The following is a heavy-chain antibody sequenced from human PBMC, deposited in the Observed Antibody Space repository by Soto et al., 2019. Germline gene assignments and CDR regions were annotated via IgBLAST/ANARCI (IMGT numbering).Heavy chain of an antibody. CDR1: GGSFTSFI. D-gene: IGHD2-15*01. J-gene: IGHJ6*02. CDR3: AKSPNPGSATPYYYGMDV. V-gene: IGHV1-69*02. CDR2: IIPVLDVE. Sequence: QVQLVQSGAEVKKPGSSVKVSCKASGGSFTSFIVTWVRQAPGQGLEWMGRIIPVLDVEYYAQKFRGRLTITADKSTNTAYMELRSLRSEDTAVYYCAKSPNPGSATPYYYGMDVWGLGTTVTVSS.